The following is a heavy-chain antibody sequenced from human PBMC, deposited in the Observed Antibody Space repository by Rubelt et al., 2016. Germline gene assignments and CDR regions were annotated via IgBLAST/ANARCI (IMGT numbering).Heavy chain of an antibody. Sequence: YYADSVKGRFTISRDNSKNTLYLQMNSLRAEDTAVYFCARDQRYCSSIICPSRGYFDLWGRGTLVTVSS. D-gene: IGHD2-2*01. V-gene: IGHV3-30*07. CDR3: ARDQRYCSSIICPSRGYFDL. J-gene: IGHJ2*01.